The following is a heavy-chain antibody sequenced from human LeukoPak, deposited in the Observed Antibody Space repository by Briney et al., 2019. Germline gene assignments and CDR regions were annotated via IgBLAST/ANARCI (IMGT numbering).Heavy chain of an antibody. CDR2: IYSGGST. J-gene: IGHJ4*02. CDR1: GFTVSSNY. D-gene: IGHD3-16*01. Sequence: GGSLRLSCAASGFTVSSNYVSWVRQAPGKGLEWVSVIYSGGSTYYADSVKGRFTISRDNSKNTLYLQMNSLRAEDTAVYYCARVYGGYYFDYWGQGTLVTVSS. V-gene: IGHV3-53*01. CDR3: ARVYGGYYFDY.